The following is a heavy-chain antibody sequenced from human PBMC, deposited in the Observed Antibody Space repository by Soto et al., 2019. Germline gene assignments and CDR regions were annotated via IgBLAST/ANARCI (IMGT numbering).Heavy chain of an antibody. CDR3: AREAIVVVVAAKDGRVRDAFDI. V-gene: IGHV4-31*03. D-gene: IGHD2-15*01. CDR2: IYYSGST. Sequence: SETLSLTCTVSGGSISSGGYYLSWIRQHPGKGLEWIGYIYYSGSTYYNPSLKSRVTISVDTSKNQFSLKLSSVTAADTAVYYCAREAIVVVVAAKDGRVRDAFDIWGQGTMVTVSS. CDR1: GGSISSGGYY. J-gene: IGHJ3*02.